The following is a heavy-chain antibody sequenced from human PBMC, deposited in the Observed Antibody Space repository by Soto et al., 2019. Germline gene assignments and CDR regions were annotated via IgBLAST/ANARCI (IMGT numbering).Heavy chain of an antibody. CDR1: GYTFTSYY. CDR3: ARDRTPSYYDSSGSLDY. J-gene: IGHJ4*02. D-gene: IGHD3-22*01. V-gene: IGHV1-46*03. Sequence: ASVKVSCKASGYTFTSYYMHWVRQAPGQGLEWMGIINPSGGSTSYAQKYQGRVTMTRDTSTSTVYMELSSLRSEDTAVYYCARDRTPSYYDSSGSLDYWGQGTLVTVSS. CDR2: INPSGGST.